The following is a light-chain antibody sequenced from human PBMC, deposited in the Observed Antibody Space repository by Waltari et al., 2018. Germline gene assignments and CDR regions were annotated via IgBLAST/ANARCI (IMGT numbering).Light chain of an antibody. CDR3: QHYLRLPVT. CDR2: GAS. Sequence: EIVLTQSAATLSLSLEERATVSCRASQSVSRALAWYQQKPGQAPTLLTYGASTRATGIPDRFSGSGSGTDFSLTISRLEPDDFAVYYCQHYLRLPVTFGQGTTVEI. V-gene: IGKV3-20*01. CDR1: QSVSRA. J-gene: IGKJ1*01.